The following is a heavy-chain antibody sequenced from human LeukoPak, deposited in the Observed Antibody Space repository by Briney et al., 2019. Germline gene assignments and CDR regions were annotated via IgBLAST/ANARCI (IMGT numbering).Heavy chain of an antibody. D-gene: IGHD2-2*01. V-gene: IGHV3-49*04. Sequence: GRSLRLSCTASGFTFGDYAMSWVRQAPGKGLEWVGFIRSKAYGGTTEYAASVKGRFTISRDDSKSIAYLQMNSLKTEDTAVYYCTREVVAPAATYYFDYWGQGTLVTVSS. CDR3: TREVVAPAATYYFDY. CDR2: IRSKAYGGTT. J-gene: IGHJ4*02. CDR1: GFTFGDYA.